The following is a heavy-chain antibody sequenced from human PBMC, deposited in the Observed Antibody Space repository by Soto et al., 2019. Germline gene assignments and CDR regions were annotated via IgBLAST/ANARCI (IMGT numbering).Heavy chain of an antibody. CDR3: ARGRRGCSGGSCYRNWFDP. V-gene: IGHV4-34*01. Sequence: SETLSLTCAVYGGSFSGYYWSWIRQPPGKGLEWIGEINHSGSTNYNPSLKSRVTISVDTSKNQFSLKLSSVTAADTAVYYCARGRRGCSGGSCYRNWFDPWGQGTLVTVSS. J-gene: IGHJ5*02. D-gene: IGHD2-15*01. CDR1: GGSFSGYY. CDR2: INHSGST.